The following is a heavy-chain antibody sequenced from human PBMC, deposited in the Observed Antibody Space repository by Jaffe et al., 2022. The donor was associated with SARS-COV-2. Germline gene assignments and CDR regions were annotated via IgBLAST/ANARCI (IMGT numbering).Heavy chain of an antibody. J-gene: IGHJ3*01. Sequence: EVQLVDSGGGLVQPGGSLRVSCAASGFTVSSNYMSWVRQAPGKGLEWVSVIYSGGSTYYADSVQGRFTVSRDNSKNTLHLQMNSLRAEDTAVYYCAREVTHAFDLWGQGTMVTVSS. CDR1: GFTVSSNY. CDR2: IYSGGST. V-gene: IGHV3-66*02. CDR3: AREVTHAFDL. D-gene: IGHD4-4*01.